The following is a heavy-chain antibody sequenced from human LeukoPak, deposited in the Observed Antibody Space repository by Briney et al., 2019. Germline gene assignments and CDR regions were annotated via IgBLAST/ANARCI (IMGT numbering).Heavy chain of an antibody. CDR2: INPNSGGT. CDR3: ARDYMGYYYDSSGYYPPIFDY. V-gene: IGHV1-2*02. J-gene: IGHJ4*02. CDR1: GYTFTGYY. D-gene: IGHD3-22*01. Sequence: AASVKVSCKASGYTFTGYYMHWVRQAPGQGLEWMGWINPNSGGTNYAQKFQGRVTMTRDTSISTAYMELSRLRSDDTAVYYCARDYMGYYYDSSGYYPPIFDYWGQGTLVTVSS.